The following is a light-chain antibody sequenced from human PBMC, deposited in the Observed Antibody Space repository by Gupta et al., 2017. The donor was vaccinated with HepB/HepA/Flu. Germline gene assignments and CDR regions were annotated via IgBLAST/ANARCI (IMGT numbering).Light chain of an antibody. Sequence: DIQMTQSPSSLSASVGDRINISCRASQSISDFLNCYQQRPGKAPKLLIYAASTLQTGVPSEFSGSGSGTDFTLTIGSLQPEDFATYYCQQTYGSPHTFGPGTIVDVK. CDR2: AAS. J-gene: IGKJ3*01. CDR1: QSISDF. V-gene: IGKV1-39*01. CDR3: QQTYGSPHT.